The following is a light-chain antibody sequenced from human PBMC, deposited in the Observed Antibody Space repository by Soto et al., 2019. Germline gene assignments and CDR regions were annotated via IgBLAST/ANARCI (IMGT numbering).Light chain of an antibody. CDR1: SSDVGGYNF. Sequence: QSVLTQPPSASGSPGQSVTISRTGASSDVGGYNFVSWYQHHPGKAPRLMIYDVTQRPSGVPDRFSGSKSGNTASLTVSGLQVDDEAYYYCSSYAGSSIPVAFGGGTKVTVL. V-gene: IGLV2-8*01. CDR3: SSYAGSSIPVA. CDR2: DVT. J-gene: IGLJ2*01.